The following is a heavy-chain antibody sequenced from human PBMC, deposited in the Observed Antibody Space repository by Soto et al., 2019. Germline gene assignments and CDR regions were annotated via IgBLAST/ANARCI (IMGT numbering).Heavy chain of an antibody. J-gene: IGHJ6*02. CDR1: GYSFTSYW. D-gene: IGHD3-3*01. Sequence: PGESLKISCKGSGYSFTSYWIGWVRQMPGKGLEWMGIIYPGDSDTRYSPSFQGQVTISADRSISTAYLQWSSLKASDTAMYYCARTYYDFWSGQHYYYYGMDVWGQGTTVTVSS. CDR2: IYPGDSDT. CDR3: ARTYYDFWSGQHYYYYGMDV. V-gene: IGHV5-51*01.